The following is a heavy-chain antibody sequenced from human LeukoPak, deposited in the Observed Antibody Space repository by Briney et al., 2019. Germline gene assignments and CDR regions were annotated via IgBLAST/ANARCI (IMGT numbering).Heavy chain of an antibody. CDR3: ARDRGYSYGL. V-gene: IGHV4-39*07. CDR1: GGSISSSSYY. J-gene: IGHJ4*02. D-gene: IGHD5-18*01. CDR2: IYYSGST. Sequence: KASETLSLTCTVSGGSISSSSYYWGWIRQPPGKGLEWIGSIYYSGSTYYNPSLKSRVTISVDTSKNQFSLKLSSVTAADTAVYYCARDRGYSYGLWGQGTLVTVSS.